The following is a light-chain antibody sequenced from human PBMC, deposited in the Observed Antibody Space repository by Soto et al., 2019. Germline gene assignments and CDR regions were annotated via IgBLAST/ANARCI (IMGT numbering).Light chain of an antibody. CDR3: KQYGSSSIT. CDR2: GAS. V-gene: IGKV3-20*01. Sequence: EIVLEQSPGTLSLSPGARSTLSCRARQSVTNSFLAWYQQKPGQAPRLLIYGASRRATGIPDRFTGSGSGTDFTLTISRLEPEEFAVYYCKQYGSSSITFGQGKRLEIK. J-gene: IGKJ5*01. CDR1: QSVTNSF.